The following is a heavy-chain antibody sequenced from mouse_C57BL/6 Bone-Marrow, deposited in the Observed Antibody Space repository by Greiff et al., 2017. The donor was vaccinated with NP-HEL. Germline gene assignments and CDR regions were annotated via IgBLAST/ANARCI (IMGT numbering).Heavy chain of an antibody. D-gene: IGHD2-4*01. V-gene: IGHV1-50*01. CDR2: LDPSDSYT. Sequence: QVQLQQPGAELVKPGASVKLSCKASGYTFTSYWMQWVKQRPGQGLEWIGELDPSDSYTNYNQKFKGKATLTVDTSSSTAYMQLSSLTSEDSAVYYCARAVYDYDDEGYAMDYWGQGTSVTVSS. CDR1: GYTFTSYW. J-gene: IGHJ4*01. CDR3: ARAVYDYDDEGYAMDY.